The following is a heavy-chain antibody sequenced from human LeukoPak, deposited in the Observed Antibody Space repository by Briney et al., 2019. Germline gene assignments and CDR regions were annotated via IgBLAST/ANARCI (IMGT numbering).Heavy chain of an antibody. V-gene: IGHV3-30*02. CDR2: IRYDGSNK. CDR3: AKDYYDSSGLFDY. Sequence: PGGSLRLSCAASGFTLSSYGMHWVRQAPGKGLEWVAFIRYDGSNKYYADSVKGRFTISRGNSKNTLYLQMNSLRAEDTAVYYCAKDYYDSSGLFDYWGQGTLVTVSS. CDR1: GFTLSSYG. J-gene: IGHJ4*02. D-gene: IGHD3-22*01.